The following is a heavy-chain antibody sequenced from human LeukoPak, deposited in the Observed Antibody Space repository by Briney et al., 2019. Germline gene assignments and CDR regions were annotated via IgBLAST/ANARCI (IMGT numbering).Heavy chain of an antibody. CDR1: GGSFSSYY. Sequence: SETLSLTCAVYGGSFSSYYWSWIRQPPGKGLEWIGYIYYSGSTTYNPSLKSRVTISVDTSKNQFSLKLSSVTAVDTAVYYCARYYYGSGSLSAFDYYYGMDVWGQGTTVTVSS. CDR3: ARYYYGSGSLSAFDYYYGMDV. D-gene: IGHD3-10*01. J-gene: IGHJ6*02. V-gene: IGHV4-59*01. CDR2: IYYSGST.